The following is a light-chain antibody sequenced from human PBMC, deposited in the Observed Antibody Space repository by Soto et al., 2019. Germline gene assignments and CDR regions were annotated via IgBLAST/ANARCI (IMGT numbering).Light chain of an antibody. V-gene: IGLV2-14*01. CDR2: EVS. Sequence: QSALTQPASVSGSPGQSITISCTGTSSDVGGYNYVSWYQQHPGKAPKLMIYEVSNRPSGVSNRFSGSKSGNTASLTISGLQAEDEAEYFCCSYTSSSPFVFGPGTKVTVL. CDR3: CSYTSSSPFV. CDR1: SSDVGGYNY. J-gene: IGLJ1*01.